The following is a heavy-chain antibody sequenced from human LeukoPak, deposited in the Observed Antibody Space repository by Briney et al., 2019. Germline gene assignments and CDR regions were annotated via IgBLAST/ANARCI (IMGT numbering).Heavy chain of an antibody. CDR3: ARNMTAVSRLDVFDI. CDR1: GGSMINSHY. Sequence: SETLSLTCTVSGGSMINSHYWDWIRQSPGKGREEIGSIYYSGSTYYNPSLKSRVTISVDTSKSQFSLEPRSMTAADTAIYYCARNMTAVSRLDVFDIWGPGTMVTVSS. CDR2: IYYSGST. D-gene: IGHD4-17*01. J-gene: IGHJ3*02. V-gene: IGHV4-39*01.